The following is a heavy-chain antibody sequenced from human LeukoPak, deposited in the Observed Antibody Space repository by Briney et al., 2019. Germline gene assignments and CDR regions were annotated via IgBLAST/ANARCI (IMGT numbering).Heavy chain of an antibody. J-gene: IGHJ4*02. CDR1: GGTFSSYA. Sequence: SVKASCKASGGTFSSYAISWVRQAPGQGLEWMGGIIPIFGTANYAQKFQGRVTITADESTSTAYMELSSLRSEDTAVYYCARDEYYYDSSGPYGGYFDYWGQGTLVTVSS. D-gene: IGHD3-22*01. V-gene: IGHV1-69*13. CDR3: ARDEYYYDSSGPYGGYFDY. CDR2: IIPIFGTA.